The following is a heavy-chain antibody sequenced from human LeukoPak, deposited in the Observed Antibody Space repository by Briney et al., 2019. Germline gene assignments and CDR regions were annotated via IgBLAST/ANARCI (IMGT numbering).Heavy chain of an antibody. Sequence: SETLSLTCAVYGGPFSGYYWNWIRQSPGKGLEWIGEINHSGSTNYNPSLTSRVTISVDTSKNQFSLTLRSVTAADTAVYYCARGRVTYDFWSGYLFDYWGQGTLVTVSS. V-gene: IGHV4-34*01. CDR3: ARGRVTYDFWSGYLFDY. J-gene: IGHJ4*02. D-gene: IGHD3-3*01. CDR2: INHSGST. CDR1: GGPFSGYY.